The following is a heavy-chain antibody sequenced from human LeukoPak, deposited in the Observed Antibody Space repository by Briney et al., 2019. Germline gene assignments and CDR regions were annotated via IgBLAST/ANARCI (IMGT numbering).Heavy chain of an antibody. D-gene: IGHD4-17*01. J-gene: IGHJ4*02. V-gene: IGHV1-2*02. CDR2: INPNSGGT. Sequence: ASVKVSCKASGYTFTGYYMLWVRQAPGQGLEWMGWINPNSGGTNYAQKFQGRVTMTRDTSISTAYMELSRLRSDDTAVYYCARVVSVTTKTFLDYWGQGTLVTVSS. CDR3: ARVVSVTTKTFLDY. CDR1: GYTFTGYY.